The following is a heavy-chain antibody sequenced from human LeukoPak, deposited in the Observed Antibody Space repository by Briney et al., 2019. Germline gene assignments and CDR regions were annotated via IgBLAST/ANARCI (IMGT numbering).Heavy chain of an antibody. CDR2: IYYSGST. Sequence: SETLSLTCTVSGGSISSSSYYWGWIRQPPGKGLEWIGSIYYSGSTYDNPSLKSRVTISVDTSKNQFSLKLSSVTAADTAVYYCARLRAEKASIAAAGTGSYYYYGMDVWGQGTTVTVSS. CDR3: ARLRAEKASIAAAGTGSYYYYGMDV. CDR1: GGSISSSSYY. D-gene: IGHD6-13*01. J-gene: IGHJ6*02. V-gene: IGHV4-39*01.